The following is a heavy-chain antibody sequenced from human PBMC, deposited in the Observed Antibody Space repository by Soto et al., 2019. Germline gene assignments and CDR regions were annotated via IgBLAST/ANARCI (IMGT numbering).Heavy chain of an antibody. Sequence: SGGSLRLSCTASGFTFGDYAMSWVRQAPGKGLEWVGFIRSKAYGGTTEYAASVKGRFTISRDDSKSIAYLQMNSLKTEDTAVYYCXRDPDLIYGGPFYGMDVWGQGTTVTVSS. CDR1: GFTFGDYA. CDR2: IRSKAYGGTT. D-gene: IGHD4-17*01. V-gene: IGHV3-49*04. J-gene: IGHJ6*02. CDR3: XRDPDLIYGGPFYGMDV.